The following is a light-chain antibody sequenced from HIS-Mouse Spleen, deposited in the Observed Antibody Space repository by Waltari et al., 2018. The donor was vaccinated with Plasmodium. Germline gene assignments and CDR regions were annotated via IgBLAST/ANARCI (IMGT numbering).Light chain of an antibody. CDR1: QSVSSD. CDR2: GAS. V-gene: IGKV3-15*01. Sequence: EIVMTQSPAPLPVSPGEPATASCRASQSVSSDLAWYQQKPGQAPRLLIYGASTMATGIPARFSGSGSGTDFTLTISSLQSEDFAVYYCQQYNNWPRTFGQGTKVEIK. CDR3: QQYNNWPRT. J-gene: IGKJ1*01.